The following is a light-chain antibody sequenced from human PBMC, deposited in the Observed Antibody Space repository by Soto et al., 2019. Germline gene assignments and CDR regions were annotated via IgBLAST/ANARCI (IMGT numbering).Light chain of an antibody. CDR3: QQYNNWPPVT. Sequence: EIVLTQSPGTLSLSQGERPTLSCRDSQSVTTKMAWYQQKPGQAPRLLXYGASTRANGIPARFSGSGSGTELTPTISSLQSEDFAVYDCQQYNNWPPVTFGQGTKVDIK. V-gene: IGKV3-15*01. CDR1: QSVTTK. J-gene: IGKJ1*01. CDR2: GAS.